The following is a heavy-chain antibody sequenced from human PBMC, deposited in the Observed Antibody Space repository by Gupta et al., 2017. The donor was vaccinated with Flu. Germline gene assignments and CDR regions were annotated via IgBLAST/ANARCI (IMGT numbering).Heavy chain of an antibody. Sequence: EVQLVESGGGLVKPGGSLRLSRAASGFSTSSSSMNWVRQTPGQGLEWVASISNSSSYIYYADSVKGRFTISRDNAKNSLYLQMNSLRAEDTAVYYCVRSFDILTGYYDDWGQGTLVTVSS. CDR1: GFSTSSSS. V-gene: IGHV3-21*01. J-gene: IGHJ4*02. CDR2: ISNSSSYI. CDR3: VRSFDILTGYYDD. D-gene: IGHD3-9*01.